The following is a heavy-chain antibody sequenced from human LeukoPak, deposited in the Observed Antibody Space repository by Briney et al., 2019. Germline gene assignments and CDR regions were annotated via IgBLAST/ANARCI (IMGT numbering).Heavy chain of an antibody. Sequence: PGGSLRLSCAASGFTFSSYGMHWVRQAPGKGLEWVAFIRYDGSNKYYADSVKGRFTISRDNSKNTLYLQMNCLRAEDMAVYYCAKDRYSGSYHFDYWGQGTLVTVYS. D-gene: IGHD1-26*01. J-gene: IGHJ4*02. CDR2: IRYDGSNK. V-gene: IGHV3-30*02. CDR3: AKDRYSGSYHFDY. CDR1: GFTFSSYG.